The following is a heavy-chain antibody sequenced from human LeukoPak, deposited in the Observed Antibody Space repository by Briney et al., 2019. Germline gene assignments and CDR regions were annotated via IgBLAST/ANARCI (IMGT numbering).Heavy chain of an antibody. J-gene: IGHJ4*02. CDR2: IYYSGST. V-gene: IGHV4-59*01. CDR1: GGSISSYY. Sequence: SETLSLTCTVSGGSISSYYWSWIRQPPGKGLEWIGYIYYSGSTNYNPSLKSRVTISVDTSKNQFSLKLSSVTAADTAVYYCARANPRRDGYNYYDYWGQGTLVTVSS. D-gene: IGHD5-24*01. CDR3: ARANPRRDGYNYYDY.